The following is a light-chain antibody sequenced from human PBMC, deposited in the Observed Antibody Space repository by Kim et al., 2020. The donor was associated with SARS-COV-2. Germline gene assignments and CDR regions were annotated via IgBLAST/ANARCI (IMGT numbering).Light chain of an antibody. V-gene: IGLV3-21*04. CDR3: QVWDSSSDHPNWV. CDR1: NIGSKS. J-gene: IGLJ3*02. Sequence: GKTARITCGGTNIGSKSVHWYQQKPGQAPVLVIYYDSDRPSVIPERFSGSNSGNTATLTISRVEAGDEADYYCQVWDSSSDHPNWVFGGGTQLTVL. CDR2: YDS.